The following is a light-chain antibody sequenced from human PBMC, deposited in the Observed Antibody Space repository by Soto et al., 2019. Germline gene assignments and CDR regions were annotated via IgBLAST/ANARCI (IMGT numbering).Light chain of an antibody. Sequence: DIQFTQSPSFLSSSVGDRVTITCRASQGISSYLAWYQQKPGKAPKLLIYAASTLQSGVPSRFSGSGSGTDFTLTISSLQPEDFATYFCQQLNFYPFTFGPGNKVDI. V-gene: IGKV1-9*01. CDR1: QGISSY. CDR3: QQLNFYPFT. J-gene: IGKJ3*01. CDR2: AAS.